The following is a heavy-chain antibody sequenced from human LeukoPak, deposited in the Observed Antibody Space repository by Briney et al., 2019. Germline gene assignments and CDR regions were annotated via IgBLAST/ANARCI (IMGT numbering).Heavy chain of an antibody. CDR3: AXRTXYYYYYGMDV. CDR1: GGSISSYY. CDR2: IYYSGST. V-gene: IGHV4-59*01. Sequence: SETLSLTCTVSGGSISSYYWSWIRQPPGKGLEWIGYIYYSGSTNYNPSLKSRVTISVDTSKNQFSLKLSSVTAADTAVYYCAXRTXYYYYYGMDVWGQGTTVTVSS. J-gene: IGHJ6*02. D-gene: IGHD1-14*01.